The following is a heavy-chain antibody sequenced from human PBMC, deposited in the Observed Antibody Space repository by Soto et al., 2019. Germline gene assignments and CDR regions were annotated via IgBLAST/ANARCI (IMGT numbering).Heavy chain of an antibody. D-gene: IGHD2-21*02. V-gene: IGHV3-30*18. Sequence: QVQLVESGGGVVQPGRSLRLSCAASGFTFSSYGMHWVRQAPGKGLEWVAVISYDGSNKYYADSVKGRFTISRDNSKNTLYLQMSSLRAEDTAVYYCAKGQDGGDPTTDDYWGQGTLVTVSS. CDR1: GFTFSSYG. CDR3: AKGQDGGDPTTDDY. CDR2: ISYDGSNK. J-gene: IGHJ4*02.